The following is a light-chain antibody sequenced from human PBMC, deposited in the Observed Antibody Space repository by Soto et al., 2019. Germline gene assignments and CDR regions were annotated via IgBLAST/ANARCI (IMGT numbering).Light chain of an antibody. Sequence: GESVTLTCRASQVISTSLAWYQLKPGKAPKLLIYAASTLESGVPSRFSATVSGTEFSITITSLQPEDCATYYCQQLFDSPITFGQGTRLEIK. J-gene: IGKJ5*01. CDR2: AAS. CDR3: QQLFDSPIT. CDR1: QVISTS. V-gene: IGKV1-9*01.